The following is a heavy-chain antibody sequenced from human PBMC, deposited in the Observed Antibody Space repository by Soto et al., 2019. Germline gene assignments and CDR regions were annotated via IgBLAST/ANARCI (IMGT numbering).Heavy chain of an antibody. D-gene: IGHD3-10*01. V-gene: IGHV4-34*01. CDR1: GGSFSGYY. CDR2: INHSGST. CDR3: ARVSGIYYYGMDV. Sequence: QVQLQQWGAGLLKPSATLSLTCAVFGGSFSGYYWSWIRQPPGKGLEWIGEINHSGSTNYNPSLKSRVTISXDXAKNQFSRKLSSVTAADTAVYYCARVSGIYYYGMDVWGQGTTVTVSS. J-gene: IGHJ6*02.